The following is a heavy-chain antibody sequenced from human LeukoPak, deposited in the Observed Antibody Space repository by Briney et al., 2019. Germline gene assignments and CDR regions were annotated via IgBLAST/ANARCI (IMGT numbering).Heavy chain of an antibody. Sequence: SETLSLTCAVYGRSFSGYYWTWIRQTPGKGLEWIGEINHSGITDYNPSLRSRVTISVDTSKNQFSLKLSSVTAADTAVYYCARGRGGSGDYDYWGQGTLVTVSS. V-gene: IGHV4-34*01. CDR1: GRSFSGYY. D-gene: IGHD4-17*01. J-gene: IGHJ4*02. CDR2: INHSGIT. CDR3: ARGRGGSGDYDY.